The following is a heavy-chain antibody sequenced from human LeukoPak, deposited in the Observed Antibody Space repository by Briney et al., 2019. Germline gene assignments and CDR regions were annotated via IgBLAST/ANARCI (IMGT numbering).Heavy chain of an antibody. D-gene: IGHD5-12*01. CDR1: GYTFTSYD. J-gene: IGHJ3*02. CDR3: ALGSRGYSGYGSAFDI. Sequence: GASVKVSCKASGYTFTSYDINWVRQATGQGLEWMGWMNPKRGNTGYAQKFQGRVTMTRNTSISTAYIELSSLRSEDTAVYYCALGSRGYSGYGSAFDIWGQGTMVTVSS. CDR2: MNPKRGNT. V-gene: IGHV1-8*01.